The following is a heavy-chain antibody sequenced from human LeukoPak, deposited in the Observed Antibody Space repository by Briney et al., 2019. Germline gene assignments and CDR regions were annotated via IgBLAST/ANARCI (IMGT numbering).Heavy chain of an antibody. CDR1: GYTFTGYY. CDR3: ARGQTQTGEPGRWYFDL. Sequence: GASVKVSCKASGYTFTGYYMHWVRQAPGQGLEWMGWINPNSGGTNYAQKFQGRVTMTRDTSISTADMELTRLTSDDTAVYFCARGQTQTGEPGRWYFDLWGRGTLVTVSS. D-gene: IGHD7-27*01. V-gene: IGHV1-2*02. CDR2: INPNSGGT. J-gene: IGHJ2*01.